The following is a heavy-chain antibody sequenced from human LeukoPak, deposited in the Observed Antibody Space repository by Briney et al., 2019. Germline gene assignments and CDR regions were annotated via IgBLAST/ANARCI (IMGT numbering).Heavy chain of an antibody. CDR1: GFTFW. CDR2: MKQDGSEK. Sequence: GGSLRLSCTASGFTFWRTWVRQAPGKGLEWVADMKQDGSEKYYVDSVKGRFTISRDNAKNSLYLQMNSLRAEDTAVYYCARIYCSSTNCYRHFDFWGQGTLVTVSS. CDR3: ARIYCSSTNCYRHFDF. D-gene: IGHD2-2*01. V-gene: IGHV3-7*01. J-gene: IGHJ4*02.